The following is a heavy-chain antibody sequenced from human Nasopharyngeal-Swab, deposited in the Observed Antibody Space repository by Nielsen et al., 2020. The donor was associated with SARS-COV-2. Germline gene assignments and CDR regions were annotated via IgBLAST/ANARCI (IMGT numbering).Heavy chain of an antibody. CDR1: AGTFSSYA. V-gene: IGHV1-69*13. D-gene: IGHD3-10*01. Sequence: SVKVSCKASAGTFSSYAVSWVRQAPGHGLEWMGGIIPIFGTANYAQKFQGRVTITADESTSTAFMEPSSLRSEDTAVYYCAGWITMIRGATFDIWGQGTMVTVSS. CDR2: IIPIFGTA. CDR3: AGWITMIRGATFDI. J-gene: IGHJ3*02.